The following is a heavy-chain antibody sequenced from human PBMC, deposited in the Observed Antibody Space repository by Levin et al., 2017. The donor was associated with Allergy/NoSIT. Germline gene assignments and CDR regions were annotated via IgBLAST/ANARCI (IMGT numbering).Heavy chain of an antibody. CDR1: GYTFTDYF. CDR3: ARPKNRGYRYGYDY. V-gene: IGHV1-2*02. D-gene: IGHD5-18*01. J-gene: IGHJ4*02. CDR2: INPNSGGT. Sequence: GESLKISCKASGYTFTDYFIHWVRQAPGQGLEWMGGINPNSGGTNYAQKFQGRVTMTRDTSITTVYMDLSGLRSDDTAVYYCARPKNRGYRYGYDYWGQGTLVTVSS.